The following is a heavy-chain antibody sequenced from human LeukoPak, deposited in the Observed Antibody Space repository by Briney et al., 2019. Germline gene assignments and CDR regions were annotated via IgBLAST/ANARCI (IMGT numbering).Heavy chain of an antibody. CDR2: IYSGGST. D-gene: IGHD4-17*01. Sequence: GGSLRLSCAASGFTVSSNYMSWVRQAPGKGLEWVSVIYSGGSTYYADSVKGRFTISRDNSKNTLYLQMNSLRAEDTAVYYCARVQGDYGDYGMDVWGQGTTVTVSS. V-gene: IGHV3-53*01. J-gene: IGHJ6*02. CDR3: ARVQGDYGDYGMDV. CDR1: GFTVSSNY.